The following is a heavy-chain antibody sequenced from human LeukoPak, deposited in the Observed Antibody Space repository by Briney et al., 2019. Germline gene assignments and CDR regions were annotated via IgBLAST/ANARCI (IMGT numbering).Heavy chain of an antibody. J-gene: IGHJ4*02. CDR3: ATDQRYNNNRQNDY. Sequence: GASVKVSCKVSGDTLTELSMHWVRQAPGKGVEWLGGFDPEDGESIYAQKFQGRVTMTEDTSTDTAYMELSSLRSEDTAVYYCATDQRYNNNRQNDYWGQGTLVTVSS. D-gene: IGHD1-1*01. V-gene: IGHV1-24*01. CDR1: GDTLTELS. CDR2: FDPEDGES.